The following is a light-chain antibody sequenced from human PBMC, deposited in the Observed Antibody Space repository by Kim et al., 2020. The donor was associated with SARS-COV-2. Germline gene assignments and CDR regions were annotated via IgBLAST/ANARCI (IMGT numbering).Light chain of an antibody. J-gene: IGLJ2*01. CDR3: AAWDDNLYGHVV. CDR1: TSNFETDS. V-gene: IGLV1-44*01. Sequence: SELTQPPSASGTPGQRVIISCSGSTSNFETDSVNWYQRLPGAAPKLLIYKNSHRASGVPDRFFGSKSGTSAALAITGLQSEDEADYYCAAWDDNLYGHVVFGGGTQLTVL. CDR2: KNS.